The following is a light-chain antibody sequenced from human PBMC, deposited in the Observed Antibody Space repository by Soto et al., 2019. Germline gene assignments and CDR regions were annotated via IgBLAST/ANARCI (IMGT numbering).Light chain of an antibody. V-gene: IGLV2-23*02. Sequence: QSVLTQPASVSGSPGQSITIPCTGASSDIGSYDLVSWYQHLPDKAPRLIIYEVIKRPSGVSPRFSGSKSGNTASLTISGLHTEDEGDYYCCSYGGGGTFYGFGTGSKVTVL. CDR3: CSYGGGGTFYG. CDR1: SSDIGSYDL. J-gene: IGLJ1*01. CDR2: EVI.